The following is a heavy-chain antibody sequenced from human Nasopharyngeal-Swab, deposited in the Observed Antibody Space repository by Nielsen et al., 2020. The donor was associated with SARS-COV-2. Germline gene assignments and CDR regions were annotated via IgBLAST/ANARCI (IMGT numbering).Heavy chain of an antibody. V-gene: IGHV3-23*01. Sequence: GESLKISCAASGFTFSSYAMSWVRQAPGKGLEWVSSINDSGGRTYYADSVKGRFTISRDNSKNTLYLQMNSLRAEDTALYYCAKGTLGFCRGGSCYPLDSWGQGTLVTVSS. CDR3: AKGTLGFCRGGSCYPLDS. D-gene: IGHD2-15*01. CDR2: INDSGGRT. J-gene: IGHJ4*02. CDR1: GFTFSSYA.